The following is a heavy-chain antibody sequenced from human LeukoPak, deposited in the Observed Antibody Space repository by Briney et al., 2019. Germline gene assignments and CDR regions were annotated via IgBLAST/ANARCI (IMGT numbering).Heavy chain of an antibody. J-gene: IGHJ3*02. Sequence: GGSLRLSCTVSGFTFSDYYMSWVRQAPGKGLEWVSYISSSSSTIYYADSVKGRFTISRDNDKNSLYLQMNSLRVEDTAVYYCARVFRPSLTVFIIRGAFDIWGQGTMVTVSS. CDR3: ARVFRPSLTVFIIRGAFDI. CDR2: ISSSSSTI. V-gene: IGHV3-11*04. CDR1: GFTFSDYY. D-gene: IGHD3-3*01.